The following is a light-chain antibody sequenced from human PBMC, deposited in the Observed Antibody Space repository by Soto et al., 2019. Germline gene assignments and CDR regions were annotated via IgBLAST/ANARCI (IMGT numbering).Light chain of an antibody. J-gene: IGKJ1*01. CDR1: QRINSN. CDR3: QQYNNWPPSWT. CDR2: GAS. Sequence: EIVMTQSPATLSVSPGERATLSCRARQRINSNLAWYQHKPGQAPRLLIYGASTRATGIPARFSGSGSGTEFTLTISSLQSEDFAVYYCQQYNNWPPSWTIGQGTKVDIK. V-gene: IGKV3-15*01.